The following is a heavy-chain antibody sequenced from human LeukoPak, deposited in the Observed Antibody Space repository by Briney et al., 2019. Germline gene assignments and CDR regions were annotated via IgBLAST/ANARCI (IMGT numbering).Heavy chain of an antibody. CDR3: ARDISYGSGNFDY. CDR1: GFTFSSYE. J-gene: IGHJ4*02. Sequence: GGSLRLSCAASGFTFSSYEMNWVRQAPGKGLEWVSYISGSGSTIYYADSVKGRFTISRDNAKNSLYPQMNSLRAEDTAVYYCARDISYGSGNFDYWGQGTLVTVSS. V-gene: IGHV3-48*03. D-gene: IGHD3-10*01. CDR2: ISGSGSTI.